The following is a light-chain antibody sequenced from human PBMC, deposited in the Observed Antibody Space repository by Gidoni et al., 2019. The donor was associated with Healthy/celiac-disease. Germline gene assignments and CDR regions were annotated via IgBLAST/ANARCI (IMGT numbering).Light chain of an antibody. CDR2: AAS. J-gene: IGKJ1*01. CDR3: QQSYSTLWT. V-gene: IGKV1-39*01. Sequence: DIQMTQSPSSLSASVGDRVTITCRASQSISSYLNWYQQKPGKAPKLLIYAASSLQSGVPSRFSGSGSGTDFTLTISSLQPEDFATYSCQQSYSTLWTFGQGTQVEIK. CDR1: QSISSY.